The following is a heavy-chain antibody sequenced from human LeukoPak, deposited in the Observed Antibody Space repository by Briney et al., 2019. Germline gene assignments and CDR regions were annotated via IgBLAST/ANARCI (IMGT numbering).Heavy chain of an antibody. J-gene: IGHJ4*02. D-gene: IGHD6-19*01. CDR2: IYSAGNT. CDR1: GFTVSSNY. V-gene: IGHV3-53*04. CDR3: ARGGTPGYSSGRIDY. Sequence: GGSLRLSCVASGFTVSSNYMSWVRQAPGKGLEWVSVIYSAGNTYYADSVKDRFTISRHNSKNTLYLQMNSLRVEDTAVYYCARGGTPGYSSGRIDYWGQGTLVTVSS.